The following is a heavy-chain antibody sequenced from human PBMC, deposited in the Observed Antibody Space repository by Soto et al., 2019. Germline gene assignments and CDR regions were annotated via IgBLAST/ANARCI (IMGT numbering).Heavy chain of an antibody. Sequence: QVQLQESGPGLVNPSDTLSLTCAVSGYSISSSNWWGWIRQPPGKGLEWIGYVYYSGTTYYNPSLKSRVTMAVDTSKNQFTLKLTSVTAVDTAVYYCARREIQGPIDYWGQGTLVTVSS. D-gene: IGHD1-26*01. CDR3: ARREIQGPIDY. V-gene: IGHV4-28*01. CDR2: VYYSGTT. CDR1: GYSISSSNW. J-gene: IGHJ4*02.